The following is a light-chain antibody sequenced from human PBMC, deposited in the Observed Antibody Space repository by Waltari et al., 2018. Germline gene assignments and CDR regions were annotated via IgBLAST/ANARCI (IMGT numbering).Light chain of an antibody. V-gene: IGKV3-20*01. CDR1: QSIGTF. Sequence: EIVLTQSPGTLSLSPGERVTLSCRASQSIGTFLAWYTQKPGQPPRLLIYGASIRAAGIPDRVSCSGSGTDFSLTISRLEPEDFAVYYCQHYVRLPVTFGQGTKVQIK. CDR2: GAS. CDR3: QHYVRLPVT. J-gene: IGKJ1*01.